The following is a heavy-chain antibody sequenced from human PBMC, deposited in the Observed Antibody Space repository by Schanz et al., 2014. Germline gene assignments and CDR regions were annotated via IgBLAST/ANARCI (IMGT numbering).Heavy chain of an antibody. CDR3: ARGHYGLDV. J-gene: IGHJ6*02. D-gene: IGHD3-10*01. CDR1: GFTFSDSW. CDR2: TSNDGSFT. V-gene: IGHV3-74*02. Sequence: VQLVESGGGLVKPGGSLRLSCAASGFTFSDSWMHWVRQAPGKGLVWVSRTSNDGSFTTFADSVKGRFTISRDNAKNTLYLEMNSLRAEDTAVYYCARGHYGLDVWGPGTSVTVSS.